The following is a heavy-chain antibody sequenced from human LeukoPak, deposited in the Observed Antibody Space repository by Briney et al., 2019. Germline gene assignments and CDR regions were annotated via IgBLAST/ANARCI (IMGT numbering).Heavy chain of an antibody. CDR3: ARHLHYGGKPFDY. D-gene: IGHD4-23*01. V-gene: IGHV4-59*08. J-gene: IGHJ4*02. CDR2: VYYSGST. Sequence: PETLSLTCTVSGGSINGYYWSWIRQPPGKGLEWIGYVYYSGSTDYNPSLRSRVTISVDTSKNQFSLKLSSVTAADTAVYYCARHLHYGGKPFDYWGQGALVTVSS. CDR1: GGSINGYY.